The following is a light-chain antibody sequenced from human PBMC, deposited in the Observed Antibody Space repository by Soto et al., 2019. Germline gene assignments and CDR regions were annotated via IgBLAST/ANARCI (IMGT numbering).Light chain of an antibody. Sequence: DIQMTQSPSTLSASVGDRVTLACRASQSISNWLAWYQQKPGKAPKLLIYKASSLESGVPSRFSGSGSGTEFTLTISSLQPDDFATYYCQQYNSYSWTFGQGTKVEIK. J-gene: IGKJ1*01. CDR1: QSISNW. CDR2: KAS. V-gene: IGKV1-5*03. CDR3: QQYNSYSWT.